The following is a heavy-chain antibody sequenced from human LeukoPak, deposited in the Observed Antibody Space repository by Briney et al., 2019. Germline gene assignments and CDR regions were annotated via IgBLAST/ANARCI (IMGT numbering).Heavy chain of an antibody. V-gene: IGHV4-34*01. CDR3: ARHDDSSGYYFFPTYYFDY. J-gene: IGHJ4*02. CDR2: INHSGST. CDR1: GVSFSGYY. Sequence: SETLSLTCAVYGVSFSGYYWSWIRQPPGKGLEWIGEINHSGSTNYNPSLKSRVTISVDTSKNQFSLKLSSVTAADTAVYYCARHDDSSGYYFFPTYYFDYWGQGTLVTVSS. D-gene: IGHD3-22*01.